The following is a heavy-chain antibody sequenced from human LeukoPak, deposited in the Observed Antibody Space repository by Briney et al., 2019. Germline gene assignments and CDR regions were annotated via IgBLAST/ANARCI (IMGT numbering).Heavy chain of an antibody. D-gene: IGHD3-22*01. CDR3: ARPQSSSGYYWPFDD. J-gene: IGHJ4*02. V-gene: IGHV1-46*02. Sequence: GASVKVSCKASGYTFNNHYMYWVRQAPGQGLEWMGVINPSGGSTSYAQKFQGRVTMTRDTSTRTVYMEVNSLRAEDTAVYYCARPQSSSGYYWPFDDWGQGTLVTVSS. CDR1: GYTFNNHY. CDR2: INPSGGST.